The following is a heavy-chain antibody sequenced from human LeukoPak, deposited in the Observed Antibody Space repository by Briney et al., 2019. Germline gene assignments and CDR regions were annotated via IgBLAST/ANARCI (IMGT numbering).Heavy chain of an antibody. Sequence: GGSLRLSCAASGLSVSSNYMSWVRQAPGKGLEWVSVTYSGGNTYYADSVKGRFTVSRDNSKNTLYLQMNSLGAEDTAVYYCARVPTLGVRGNLDYWGQGTLVTVSS. V-gene: IGHV3-66*02. CDR2: TYSGGNT. CDR1: GLSVSSNY. J-gene: IGHJ4*02. D-gene: IGHD3-10*01. CDR3: ARVPTLGVRGNLDY.